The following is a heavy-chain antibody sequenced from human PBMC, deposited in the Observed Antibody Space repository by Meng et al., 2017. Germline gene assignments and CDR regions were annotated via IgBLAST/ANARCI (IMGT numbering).Heavy chain of an antibody. V-gene: IGHV3-15*04. Sequence: VEGVGCWGVVSQKGAPFALSCVASGLRFTAAWMSWVLEAPGEGLEWDGRIERKCDGGTIYYAAPVKGRFTISRDDSKTTLYLQMDSLINDDTAVYFCATGAAAADHWGQGTLVTVSS. CDR2: IERKCDGGTI. CDR1: GLRFTAAW. CDR3: ATGAAAADH. J-gene: IGHJ4*02. D-gene: IGHD6-13*01.